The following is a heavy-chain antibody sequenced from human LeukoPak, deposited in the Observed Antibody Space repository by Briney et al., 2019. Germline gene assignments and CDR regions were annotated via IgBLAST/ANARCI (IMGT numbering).Heavy chain of an antibody. J-gene: IGHJ4*02. CDR2: LHSDANNE. Sequence: GGSLRLSCAASGLTFSNYGMHWVRQAPGKGLEWVAFLHSDANNEFYADSVKGRFTISRDNSKNTLYLQMNSLRAEDTAVYYCAKDRWQWQFDYWGQGTLVTVSS. CDR1: GLTFSNYG. D-gene: IGHD6-19*01. CDR3: AKDRWQWQFDY. V-gene: IGHV3-30*02.